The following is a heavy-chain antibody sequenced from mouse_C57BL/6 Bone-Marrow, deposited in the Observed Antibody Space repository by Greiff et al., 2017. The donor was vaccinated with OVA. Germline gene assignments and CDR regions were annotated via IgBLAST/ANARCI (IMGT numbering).Heavy chain of an antibody. J-gene: IGHJ2*01. CDR2: IYPGNSDT. Sequence: VQLQQSGPVLVRPGASVKMSCKTSGYTFTSYWMHWVKQRPGQGLEWLGAIYPGNSDTSYNQKFKGKATLTAVTSASTAYMELSSLTNADSAVYYCKNWFFDYWGQGTTLTVSS. D-gene: IGHD2-2*01. CDR3: KNWFFDY. CDR1: GYTFTSYW. V-gene: IGHV1-5*01.